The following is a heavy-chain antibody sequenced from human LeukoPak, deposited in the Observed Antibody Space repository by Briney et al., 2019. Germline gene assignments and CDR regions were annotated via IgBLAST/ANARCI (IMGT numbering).Heavy chain of an antibody. J-gene: IGHJ6*03. Sequence: SETLSLTCTVSGGSISSYYWSWIRQPPGKGLEWIGYIYYSGSTNYNPSLKSRVTISVDTSKNQFSLKLSSVTAADTAVYYCARAPLGYCRGGSCYGYYYYYMDVWGKGTTVTVSS. V-gene: IGHV4-59*01. CDR3: ARAPLGYCRGGSCYGYYYYYMDV. CDR1: GGSISSYY. D-gene: IGHD2-15*01. CDR2: IYYSGST.